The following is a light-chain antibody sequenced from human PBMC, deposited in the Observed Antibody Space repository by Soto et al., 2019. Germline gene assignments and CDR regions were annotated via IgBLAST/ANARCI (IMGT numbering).Light chain of an antibody. CDR3: QQYGTLPWIT. CDR2: GTS. Sequence: EIVLTQSPGTLSLSPGERATVSCRASQSVSSSYLAWYQQKPGQAPRLLIYGTSSRATGIPDRFSGSGSGTTFTITISRLETEDFAVYYCQQYGTLPWITFGQGTRLEIK. CDR1: QSVSSSY. J-gene: IGKJ5*01. V-gene: IGKV3-20*01.